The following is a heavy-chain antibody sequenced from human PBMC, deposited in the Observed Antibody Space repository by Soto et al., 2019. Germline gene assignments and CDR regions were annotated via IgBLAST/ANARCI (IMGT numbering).Heavy chain of an antibody. J-gene: IGHJ3*02. Sequence: GGSLRLSCTASGFTFGDYAMSWVRQAPGKGLEWVGFIRSKAYGGTTEYAASVKGRFTISRDDSKSIAYLQMNSLKTEDTAVYYCTREKRITIFGVVIIDAFDIWGQGTMVTVSS. CDR3: TREKRITIFGVVIIDAFDI. CDR1: GFTFGDYA. CDR2: IRSKAYGGTT. V-gene: IGHV3-49*04. D-gene: IGHD3-3*01.